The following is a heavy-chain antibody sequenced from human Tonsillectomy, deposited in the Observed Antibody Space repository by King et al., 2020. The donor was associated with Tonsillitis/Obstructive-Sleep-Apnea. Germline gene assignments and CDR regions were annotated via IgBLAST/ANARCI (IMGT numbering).Heavy chain of an antibody. CDR1: GGSFSGYY. D-gene: IGHD2-2*01. V-gene: IGHV4-34*01. J-gene: IGHJ6*03. Sequence: VQLQQWGAGLLKPSETLSLTCAVYGGSFSGYYWSWIRQPPGKGLEWIGEINHSGSTNYNPSLKSRVTISVDTSKNQFSLKLSSVTAADTAVYYCARGYCSSTSCYQAKYYYYYYMDVWGKGTTVTVSS. CDR2: INHSGST. CDR3: ARGYCSSTSCYQAKYYYYYYMDV.